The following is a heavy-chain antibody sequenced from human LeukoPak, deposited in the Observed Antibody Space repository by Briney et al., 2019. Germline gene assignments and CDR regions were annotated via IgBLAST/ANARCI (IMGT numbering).Heavy chain of an antibody. CDR1: RFTFSRYG. D-gene: IGHD3-22*01. Sequence: GGSLRLSCAASRFTFSRYGMHWVRQAPGKGLEWVAFIRYDGSNKHYADSVKGRFTISRDNSKNTLYLQMNSLRAEDTAVYYCAKDLSKITMILVSPSDAFDIWGQGTMVTVSS. V-gene: IGHV3-30*02. J-gene: IGHJ3*02. CDR2: IRYDGSNK. CDR3: AKDLSKITMILVSPSDAFDI.